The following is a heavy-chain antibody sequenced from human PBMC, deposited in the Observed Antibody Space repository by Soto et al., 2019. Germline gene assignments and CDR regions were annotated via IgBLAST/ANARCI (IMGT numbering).Heavy chain of an antibody. D-gene: IGHD4-17*01. CDR3: ARDRAGYGDYVPFDY. Sequence: GGSLRLSCAASGFTFSSYSMNWVRQAPGKGLEWVSYISSNSGTMYYADSVKGRFTISRDNAKNSLYLQMNSLRAEDTAVYYCARDRAGYGDYVPFDYWGQGTLVTVSS. CDR1: GFTFSSYS. CDR2: ISSNSGTM. J-gene: IGHJ4*02. V-gene: IGHV3-48*01.